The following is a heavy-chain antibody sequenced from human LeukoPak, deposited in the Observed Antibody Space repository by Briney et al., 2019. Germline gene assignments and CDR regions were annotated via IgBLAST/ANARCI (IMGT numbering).Heavy chain of an antibody. CDR2: ISDRGHST. J-gene: IGHJ4*02. D-gene: IGHD4-17*01. CDR3: AKYADSLFSDY. Sequence: GGSLRLSCAASGSNSTNYAMNWVRQAPGKGLEWLSLISDRGHSTYYADSVKGRFTISRDNSKNTLYLQMNSLRADDTAVYYCAKYADSLFSDYWGQGTLVTVSS. CDR1: GSNSTNYA. V-gene: IGHV3-23*01.